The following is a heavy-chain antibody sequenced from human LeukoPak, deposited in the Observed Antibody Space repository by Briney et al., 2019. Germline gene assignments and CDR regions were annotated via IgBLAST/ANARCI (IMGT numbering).Heavy chain of an antibody. CDR3: AREIMGYSSFGYSSSWDAFDI. D-gene: IGHD6-13*01. Sequence: SETLSLTCTVSGDSISSSGYYWGWIRQSPAKGLEWIGSIYYGGTSYYNPSLKSRVTISVDTSKNQFSLKLSSVTAADTAVYYCAREIMGYSSFGYSSSWDAFDIWGQGTMVTVSS. J-gene: IGHJ3*02. CDR1: GDSISSSGYY. CDR2: IYYGGTS. V-gene: IGHV4-39*07.